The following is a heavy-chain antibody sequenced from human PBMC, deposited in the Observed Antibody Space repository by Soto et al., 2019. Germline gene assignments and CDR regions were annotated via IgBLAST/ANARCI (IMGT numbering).Heavy chain of an antibody. CDR3: ARDMYYDFWSGPNWFYA. D-gene: IGHD3-3*01. J-gene: IGHJ5*02. CDR1: GGSISSYD. V-gene: IGHV4-59*01. CDR2: IYYSGST. Sequence: SETLSLTCTVSGGSISSYDWSWIRQPPGKGLEWIGYIYYSGSTNYNPSLKSRVTISVDTSKNQFSLKLSSVTAADTAVYYCARDMYYDFWSGPNWFYAWGQGTLVTVSS.